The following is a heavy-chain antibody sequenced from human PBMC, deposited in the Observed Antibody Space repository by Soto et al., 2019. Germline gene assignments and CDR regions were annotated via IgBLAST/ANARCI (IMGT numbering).Heavy chain of an antibody. CDR2: IHHSGRT. Sequence: QVQLQESGPGLVKPSGTLSLTCAVSGDSISSDKWWSWVRQPPGKGLEWSGEIHHSGRTNYNPSLRSRVTILVDKCKNHVSLELSSMTAADTAVYYCAGGGDWQFDYWGQGTLVTVSS. CDR3: AGGGDWQFDY. J-gene: IGHJ4*02. CDR1: GDSISSDKW. V-gene: IGHV4-4*02. D-gene: IGHD2-21*02.